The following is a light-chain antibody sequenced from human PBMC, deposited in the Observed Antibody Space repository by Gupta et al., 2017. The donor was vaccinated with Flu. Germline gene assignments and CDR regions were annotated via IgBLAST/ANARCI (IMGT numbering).Light chain of an antibody. CDR3: QAWDSRRAQCV. CDR2: EDS. J-gene: IGLJ3*02. V-gene: IGLV3-21*03. Sequence: SYVVTQPPSVSVAPGKTARITCGGDNIGRKSVHWYQQKPGQAPVLVVHEDSDRPSGIPERFSGSNSGNTDTLTISRVEAGDEADYYCQAWDSRRAQCVFGGGTKMTVL. CDR1: NIGRKS.